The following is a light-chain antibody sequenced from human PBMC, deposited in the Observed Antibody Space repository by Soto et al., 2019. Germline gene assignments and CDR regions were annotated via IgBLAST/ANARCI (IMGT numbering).Light chain of an antibody. Sequence: QSALTQPPSVSGAPGQRVTISCTGSSSNIGAGYDVHWYHQLPGTAPKLLIYGNSNRPSGVPDRFSGSKSGTSASLVITGLQAEDEADYYCQSYDISLSVVFGGGTKLTVL. V-gene: IGLV1-40*01. J-gene: IGLJ2*01. CDR1: SSNIGAGYD. CDR2: GNS. CDR3: QSYDISLSVV.